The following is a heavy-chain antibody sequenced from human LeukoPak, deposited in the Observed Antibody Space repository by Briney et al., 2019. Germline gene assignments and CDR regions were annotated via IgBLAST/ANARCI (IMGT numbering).Heavy chain of an antibody. D-gene: IGHD6-13*01. CDR1: GYSFSTYW. V-gene: IGHV5-51*01. J-gene: IGHJ4*02. CDR2: IYPDDSDT. CDR3: ARSGYTSSPLGGYFDY. Sequence: GESLKISCKGSGYSFSTYWIGWVRQMPGKGLEWMGLIYPDDSDTRYSPSFQGQVTISADKSISTAYLQWSSLKASDTAMYYCARSGYTSSPLGGYFDYWGQGALVTVSS.